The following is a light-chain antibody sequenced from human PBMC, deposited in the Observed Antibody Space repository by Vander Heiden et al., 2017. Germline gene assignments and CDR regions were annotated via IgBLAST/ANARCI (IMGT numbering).Light chain of an antibody. CDR1: QSVTSNY. V-gene: IGKV3-20*01. J-gene: IGKJ5*01. Sequence: EIVLMQSPGTLSWSPGGRATLHCRASQSVTSNYLAWYQHRPGQAPRLLIYGASSSASGIPDRFSGSGSGTDFTLTISRLEPEYFAVYYCQQYSSSTITFGQGTRLEMK. CDR2: GAS. CDR3: QQYSSSTIT.